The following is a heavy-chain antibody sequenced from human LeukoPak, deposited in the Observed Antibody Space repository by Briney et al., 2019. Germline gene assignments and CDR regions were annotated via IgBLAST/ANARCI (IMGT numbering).Heavy chain of an antibody. D-gene: IGHD4-23*01. J-gene: IGHJ4*02. CDR3: TRAPEDYGGNYFDY. CDR1: GFTFGDYA. Sequence: GGSLRLSCTASGFTFGDYAMSWFRQAPGKGLEWVGFIRSKAYGGTTEYAASVKGGFTISRDDSKSIAYLQMNSLKTEDTAVYYCTRAPEDYGGNYFDYWGQGTLVTVSS. CDR2: IRSKAYGGTT. V-gene: IGHV3-49*03.